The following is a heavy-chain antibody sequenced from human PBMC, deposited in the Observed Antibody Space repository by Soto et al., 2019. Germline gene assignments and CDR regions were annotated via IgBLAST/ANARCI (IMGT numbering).Heavy chain of an antibody. CDR2: IFYSGST. Sequence: SETLSLTCTVSGGSISGYYWSWIRQPPGKGLEWIGNIFYSGSTKYNPSLKSRVTISVDTSKNQFSLRLSSVTAADTAVYYCARVGSSGWSPDYWGQGTLVTVSS. V-gene: IGHV4-59*01. CDR1: GGSISGYY. J-gene: IGHJ4*02. D-gene: IGHD6-19*01. CDR3: ARVGSSGWSPDY.